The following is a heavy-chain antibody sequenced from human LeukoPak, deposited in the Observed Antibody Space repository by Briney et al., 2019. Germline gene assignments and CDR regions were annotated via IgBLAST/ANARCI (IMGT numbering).Heavy chain of an antibody. CDR2: FDPEDGET. Sequence: ASVKVSCKVSGYTLTELSMHWVRQAPGKGLEWMGGFDPEDGETIYAQKFQGRVTMTEDTSTDTAYMELSSLRSEDTAVYYCARVFGTSKAFDYWGQGTLVTVSS. V-gene: IGHV1-24*01. J-gene: IGHJ4*02. D-gene: IGHD1-14*01. CDR1: GYTLTELS. CDR3: ARVFGTSKAFDY.